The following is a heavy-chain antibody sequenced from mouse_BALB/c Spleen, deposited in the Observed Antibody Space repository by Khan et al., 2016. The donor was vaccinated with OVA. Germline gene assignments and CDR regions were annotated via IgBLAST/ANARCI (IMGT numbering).Heavy chain of an antibody. Sequence: EVKLLESGPDLVKPSQSLSLTCTVTGYSITSDYTWHWIRQFPGNKLEWMGYIHYSGNTNYNPSLKSRISITRDTSKNQFFLQLNSVTIEDTATYYCTRFDGYYDAMDYWGQGTSVTVSS. J-gene: IGHJ4*01. V-gene: IGHV3-1*02. CDR2: IHYSGNT. CDR3: TRFDGYYDAMDY. D-gene: IGHD2-3*01. CDR1: GYSITSDYT.